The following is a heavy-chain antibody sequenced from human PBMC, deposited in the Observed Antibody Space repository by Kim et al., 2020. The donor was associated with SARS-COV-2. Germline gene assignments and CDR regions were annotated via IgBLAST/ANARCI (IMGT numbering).Heavy chain of an antibody. CDR2: ISYDGSNK. CDR1: GFTFSSYG. D-gene: IGHD5-12*01. CDR3: AKASGYSGYGYFDY. Sequence: GGSLRLSCAASGFTFSSYGMHWVRQAPGKGLEWVAVISYDGSNKYYADSVKGRFTISRDNSKNTLYLQMNSLRAEDTAVYYCAKASGYSGYGYFDYWGQGTLVTVSS. V-gene: IGHV3-30*18. J-gene: IGHJ4*02.